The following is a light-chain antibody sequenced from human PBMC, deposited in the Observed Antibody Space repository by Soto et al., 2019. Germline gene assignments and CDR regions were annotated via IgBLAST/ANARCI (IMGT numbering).Light chain of an antibody. Sequence: QSVLTQPPSVSGAPGQRVTISCTGSSSNIGAGFDVHWYQQLPGTAPKLLIYGNNNRPSGVPDRFSGSKSGTSASLAITGLQAEDEAHYYCQSYDSSLSGHVVFGGGTKLTVL. J-gene: IGLJ2*01. CDR1: SSNIGAGFD. CDR2: GNN. CDR3: QSYDSSLSGHVV. V-gene: IGLV1-40*01.